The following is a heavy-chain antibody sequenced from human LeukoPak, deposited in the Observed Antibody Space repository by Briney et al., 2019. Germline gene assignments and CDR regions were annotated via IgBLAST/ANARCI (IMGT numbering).Heavy chain of an antibody. D-gene: IGHD1-26*01. CDR1: GFTFSNAW. V-gene: IGHV3-15*01. Sequence: PGGPLRLSCAASGFTFSNAWMSGLPQAPGKGLEGVGRIKSKTDGRTTDYAAPVKGRFTISRDDSKNTLYLQMNSLKTEDTAVYYCTTGEGDSGSYSDLFGYWGQGTLVTVSS. CDR2: IKSKTDGRTT. CDR3: TTGEGDSGSYSDLFGY. J-gene: IGHJ4*02.